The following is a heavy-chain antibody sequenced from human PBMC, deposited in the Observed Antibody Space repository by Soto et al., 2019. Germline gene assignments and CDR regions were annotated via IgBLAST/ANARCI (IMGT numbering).Heavy chain of an antibody. D-gene: IGHD4-4*01. CDR3: ARAWRNYRRNYGMDV. Sequence: GGSLRLSCAASGFTFSSYWMSWVRQAPGKGLEWVANIKQDGSEKYYVGSVKGRFTISRDNAKNSLYLQMNSLRAEDTAVYYCARAWRNYRRNYGMDVWGQGTTVTVSS. CDR2: IKQDGSEK. V-gene: IGHV3-7*05. J-gene: IGHJ6*02. CDR1: GFTFSSYW.